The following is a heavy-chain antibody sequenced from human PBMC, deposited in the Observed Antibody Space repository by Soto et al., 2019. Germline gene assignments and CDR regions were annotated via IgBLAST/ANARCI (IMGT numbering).Heavy chain of an antibody. V-gene: IGHV1-2*02. CDR2: INAHSGGT. CDR1: GFSFTGYY. J-gene: IGHJ5*02. D-gene: IGHD6-6*01. CDR3: AKDLTRQLAYWLDP. Sequence: DSVKVSCKASGFSFTGYYIHWLRQAPGQGLEWMGWINAHSGGTEYAQKFQGRVTLTGDTSIATAYLTLTSLTSDDTALYYCAKDLTRQLAYWLDPWGQGTQVTVSS.